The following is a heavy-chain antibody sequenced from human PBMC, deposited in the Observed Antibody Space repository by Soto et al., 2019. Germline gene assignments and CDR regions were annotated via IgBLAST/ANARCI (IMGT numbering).Heavy chain of an antibody. CDR3: GRVGAVAGYVYYYYPMDV. CDR2: ISGYSGNT. CDR1: GFTFTNYA. Sequence: GASVKVSCKASGFTFTNYAVSWVRLAPGQGPEWMGWISGYSGNTNYAHKFQGRVTMTTDTSTTTAYMELRSLRFDDTAVYYCGRVGAVAGYVYYYYPMDVWGQGTTVTVS. J-gene: IGHJ6*02. V-gene: IGHV1-18*01. D-gene: IGHD6-19*01.